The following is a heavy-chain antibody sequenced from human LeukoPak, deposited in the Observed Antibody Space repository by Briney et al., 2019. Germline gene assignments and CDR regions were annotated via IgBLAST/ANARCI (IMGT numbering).Heavy chain of an antibody. D-gene: IGHD2-15*01. CDR2: INSDGSST. CDR3: ARAASRDYSPGDY. V-gene: IGHV3-74*01. Sequence: GGSLRLSCAASGFTFSSYWMHWVRQAPGKGLVWVSRINSDGSSTSYADSVKGRFTISRDDAKNTLYLQMNSLGAEDTAVYYCARAASRDYSPGDYWGQGTLVTVSS. CDR1: GFTFSSYW. J-gene: IGHJ4*02.